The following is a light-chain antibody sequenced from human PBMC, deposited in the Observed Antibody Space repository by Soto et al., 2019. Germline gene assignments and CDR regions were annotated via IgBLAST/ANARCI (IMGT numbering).Light chain of an antibody. V-gene: IGKV1-39*01. CDR1: ESISDY. CDR3: QQTFSHLLS. J-gene: IGKJ4*01. CDR2: SAS. Sequence: LQLTQSPSSLSASVGARVTIVCRASESISDYLNWYQLKSGEAPKVLIYSASTLRRGVPSRFSGTGSGTEFTLTISSLQPEDVATYYCQQTFSHLLSFGGGTTVEIK.